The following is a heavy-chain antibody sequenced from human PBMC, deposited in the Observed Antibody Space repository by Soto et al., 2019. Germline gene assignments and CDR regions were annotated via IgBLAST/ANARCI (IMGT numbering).Heavy chain of an antibody. CDR3: ASLIAVANY. J-gene: IGHJ4*02. D-gene: IGHD6-19*01. Sequence: QVLLQESGPGLVKPSGTLSLTCAVSGGSISSSNWWSWVRQPPGKGPEWIGEIYHSGTTNYNPSLKGRVTISVDKSTNQFSLKLSSVTAADTAVYYCASLIAVANYWGQGTLVTVSS. V-gene: IGHV4-4*02. CDR2: IYHSGTT. CDR1: GGSISSSNW.